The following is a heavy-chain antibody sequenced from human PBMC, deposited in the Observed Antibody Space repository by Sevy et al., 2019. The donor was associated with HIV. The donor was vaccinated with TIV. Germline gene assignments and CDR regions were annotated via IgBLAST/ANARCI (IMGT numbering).Heavy chain of an antibody. CDR1: GFTFSSYA. J-gene: IGHJ4*02. Sequence: GGSLRLSCAASGFTFSSYAMSWVRQAPGKGLELVSAISGSGGSTYYADSVKGRFTISSENTKNTLYLQMNSLRAEETVDYCGAEDPEVVVGSYYKVFDYWGQGTLVTVSS. CDR2: ISGSGGST. D-gene: IGHD3-10*01. V-gene: IGHV3-23*01. CDR3: AEDPEVVVGSYYKVFDY.